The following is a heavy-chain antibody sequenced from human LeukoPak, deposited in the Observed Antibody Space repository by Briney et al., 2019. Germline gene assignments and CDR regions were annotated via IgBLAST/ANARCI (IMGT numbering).Heavy chain of an antibody. Sequence: SETLSLTCAVYGGSFSGYYWSWIRQPPGKGPEWIGSIYYSGSTYYNPSLKSRVTIFVDTSKNQFSLKLTSVTAADTAVYYCARLPTYCSGGSCYNGINWFDPWGQGTLVTVSS. D-gene: IGHD2-15*01. V-gene: IGHV4-34*01. J-gene: IGHJ5*02. CDR3: ARLPTYCSGGSCYNGINWFDP. CDR2: IYYSGST. CDR1: GGSFSGYY.